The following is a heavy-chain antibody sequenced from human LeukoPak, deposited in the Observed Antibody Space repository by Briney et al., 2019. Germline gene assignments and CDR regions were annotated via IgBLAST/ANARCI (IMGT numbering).Heavy chain of an antibody. CDR2: IHYSGRP. V-gene: IGHV4-59*11. Sequence: SGTLSLTCTVSGGSISGHYWTWIRQPPGKGLEWIGQIHYSGRPDYNPSLKSRVTISVDTSKNQLSLKVTSVTGADTAVYYCARFGVVYDMDVWGQGTTVTVSS. D-gene: IGHD3-16*01. CDR1: GGSISGHY. CDR3: ARFGVVYDMDV. J-gene: IGHJ6*02.